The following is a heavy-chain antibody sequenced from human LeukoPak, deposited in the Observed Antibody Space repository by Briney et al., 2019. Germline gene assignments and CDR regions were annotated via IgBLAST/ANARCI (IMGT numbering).Heavy chain of an antibody. CDR2: IDPNSGGT. D-gene: IGHD3-10*01. V-gene: IGHV1-2*02. J-gene: IGHJ6*02. CDR1: GYTFTGYY. CDR3: ARDPRGDTLWFGPSSYYGMDV. Sequence: GASGKGSCTASGYTFTGYYMHWVRQAPGQGLEWMGWIDPNSGGTDDAQKFQGRVTMTRDTSVSTAYMELSRLRSDDTAVYYCARDPRGDTLWFGPSSYYGMDVWGQGTTVTVSS.